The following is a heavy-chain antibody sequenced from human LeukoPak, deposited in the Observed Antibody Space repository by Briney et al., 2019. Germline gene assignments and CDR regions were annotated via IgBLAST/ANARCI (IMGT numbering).Heavy chain of an antibody. J-gene: IGHJ6*02. D-gene: IGHD3-10*01. CDR1: GGTFSSYA. V-gene: IGHV1-69*04. CDR3: ARGGSGQAYCYYGMDV. CDR2: IIPILGIA. Sequence: SVKVSCKASGGTFSSYAISWVRQAPGQGLEWMGRIIPILGIANYAQKFQGRVTITADKSTSTAYMELSSLRSEDTAVYYCARGGSGQAYCYYGMDVWGQGTTVTVSS.